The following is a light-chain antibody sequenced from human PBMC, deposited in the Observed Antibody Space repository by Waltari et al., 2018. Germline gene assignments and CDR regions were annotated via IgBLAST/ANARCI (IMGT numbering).Light chain of an antibody. J-gene: IGLJ1*01. CDR2: LNSDGSH. Sequence: QLVLTQSPSPSASLGASVNTTCTLSSGHSNYAIAWHQQQPEKGPRYLMKLNSDGSHTKGDGIPDRFSGSSSGAERYPTISSLQSEDEADYYCQTWGSGFHVFGTGTKVSVL. CDR3: QTWGSGFHV. V-gene: IGLV4-69*01. CDR1: SGHSNYA.